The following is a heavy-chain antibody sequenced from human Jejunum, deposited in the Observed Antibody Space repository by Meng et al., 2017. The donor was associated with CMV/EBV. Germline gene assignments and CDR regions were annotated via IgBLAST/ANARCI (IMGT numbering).Heavy chain of an antibody. D-gene: IGHD1/OR15-1a*01. J-gene: IGHJ4*02. V-gene: IGHV4-39*01. CDR3: ARLFRSGNNGSPYVDY. CDR2: RYSSGNT. Sequence: SISSSGYYWGWIRQSSGKGLEWIGSRYSSGNTFYNPSLEGRVSISVDTSKNQFFLRLTSLTAADSAVYYCARLFRSGNNGSPYVDYWGPGSLVTVSS. CDR1: SISSSGYY.